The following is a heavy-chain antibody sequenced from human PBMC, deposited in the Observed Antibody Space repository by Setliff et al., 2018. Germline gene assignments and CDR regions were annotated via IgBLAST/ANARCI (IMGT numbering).Heavy chain of an antibody. V-gene: IGHV4-39*07. CDR1: GDSISSSSYH. CDR3: ARVRVVQGYYEFDH. J-gene: IGHJ4*02. D-gene: IGHD3-3*01. Sequence: SETLSLTCSLSGDSISSSSYHWGWIRQPPGKGLEWIGNIYYNGDTNRNPSLKSRVTVSVDTSRDQFSLSLSSVTAADTAIYYCARVRVVQGYYEFDHWGRGTLVTVSS. CDR2: IYYNGDT.